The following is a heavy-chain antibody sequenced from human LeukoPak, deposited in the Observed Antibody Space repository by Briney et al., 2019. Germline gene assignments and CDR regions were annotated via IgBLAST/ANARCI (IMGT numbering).Heavy chain of an antibody. CDR1: GGTFSSYA. D-gene: IGHD5-24*01. CDR2: IIPIFGTA. CDR3: ARSPLDGYNYLDY. V-gene: IGHV1-69*13. J-gene: IGHJ4*02. Sequence: ASVKVSCKASGGTFSSYAISWVRQAPGQGLEWMGGIIPIFGTANYAQKFQGRVTITADESTSTAYMELSSLRPEDTAVYYCARSPLDGYNYLDYWGQGTLVTVSS.